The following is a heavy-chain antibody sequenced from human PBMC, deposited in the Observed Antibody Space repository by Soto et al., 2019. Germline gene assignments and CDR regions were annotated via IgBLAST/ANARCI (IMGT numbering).Heavy chain of an antibody. V-gene: IGHV3-33*01. Sequence: GGSLRLSCAASGFTFSDYGMHWVRQAPGKGLXXXXXXXXXXXXXXXXXSVKGRFTISRDNSKKTLFLQMNSLRAEDTAVYYCARLQSDYYFGMDVWGQGTTVTVSS. D-gene: IGHD6-19*01. J-gene: IGHJ6*02. CDR2: XXXXXXXX. CDR1: GFTFSDYG. CDR3: ARLQSDYYFGMDV.